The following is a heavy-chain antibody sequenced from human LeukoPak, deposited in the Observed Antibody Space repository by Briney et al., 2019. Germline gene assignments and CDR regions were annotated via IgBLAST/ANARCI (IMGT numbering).Heavy chain of an antibody. CDR3: AKDAFLAATVSD. J-gene: IGHJ4*02. Sequence: GGSLRLSCAASGFTFSSYWMSWVRQAPGKGLEWVANIKQDGSEKYYVDSVKGRFTISGDNSKDTLYLLMNGLRAEDTATYYCAKDAFLAATVSDWGQGTVVTVSS. CDR2: IKQDGSEK. V-gene: IGHV3-7*03. D-gene: IGHD4-17*01. CDR1: GFTFSSYW.